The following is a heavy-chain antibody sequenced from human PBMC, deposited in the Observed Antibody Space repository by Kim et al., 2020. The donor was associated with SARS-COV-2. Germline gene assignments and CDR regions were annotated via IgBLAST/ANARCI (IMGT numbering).Heavy chain of an antibody. CDR3: ARDSYGSGSYYRDIPFDY. D-gene: IGHD3-10*01. Sequence: GGSLRLSCAASGFTFSSYSMNWVRQAPGKGLEWVSYISSSSSTIYYADSVKGRFTISRDNAKNSLYLQMNSLRAEDTAVYYCARDSYGSGSYYRDIPFDYWGQGTLVTVSS. CDR1: GFTFSSYS. J-gene: IGHJ4*02. CDR2: ISSSSSTI. V-gene: IGHV3-48*04.